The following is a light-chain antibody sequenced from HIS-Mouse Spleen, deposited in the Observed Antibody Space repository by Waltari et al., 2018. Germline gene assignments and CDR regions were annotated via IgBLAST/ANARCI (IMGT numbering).Light chain of an antibody. CDR2: DVS. J-gene: IGLJ2*01. CDR1: SLDVGGYNY. V-gene: IGLV2-14*03. Sequence: QSALTQPASVSGSPGQSITISCTGTSLDVGGYNYVSWYQQHPGKAPKLMIYDVSNRPSGVSNRFSGSKSGNTPSLTISGLQAEDEADYYCSSYTSSSTEVFGGGTKLTVL. CDR3: SSYTSSSTEV.